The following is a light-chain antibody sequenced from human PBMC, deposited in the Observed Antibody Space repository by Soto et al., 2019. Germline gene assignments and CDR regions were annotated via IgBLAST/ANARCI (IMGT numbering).Light chain of an antibody. CDR2: DAS. CDR1: QSVSSNY. V-gene: IGKV3-20*01. J-gene: IGKJ1*01. CDR3: QQYRGWPRT. Sequence: ENVLSQAPSTLSLAPGGSTTPSSRASQSVSSNYLAWYQQKPGQAPRLLIYDASTRATGIPDRFSGSGSGTDFTLTISSLQSEDSAVYYCQQYRGWPRTFGQGTKVDI.